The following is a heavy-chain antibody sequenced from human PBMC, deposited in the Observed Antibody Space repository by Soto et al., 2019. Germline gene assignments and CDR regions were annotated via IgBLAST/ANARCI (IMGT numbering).Heavy chain of an antibody. CDR3: AREGTGWYWGH. CDR1: GGSISSSNW. J-gene: IGHJ4*02. D-gene: IGHD6-19*01. Sequence: SETLSLTCGLSGGSISSSNWWSWVRQPPGKGLEWIGEIYQSGTTYYSPSLESRVSMSLDRSTNQLSLTLTSVTAADTAVYYCAREGTGWYWGHWGQGALVTVS. CDR2: IYQSGTT. V-gene: IGHV4-4*02.